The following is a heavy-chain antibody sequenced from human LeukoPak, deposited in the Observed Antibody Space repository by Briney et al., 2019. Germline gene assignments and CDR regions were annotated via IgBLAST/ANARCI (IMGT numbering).Heavy chain of an antibody. V-gene: IGHV3-49*04. CDR1: GFTFGDYA. D-gene: IGHD3-22*01. J-gene: IGHJ5*02. CDR2: IRSKAYGGTT. Sequence: GRSLRLSCTASGFTFGDYAMSWVRQAPGKGLEWVGFIRSKAYGGTTEYAASVKGRFTISRDDSKSIAYLQMNSLRAEDTAVYYCAKGSGYSWGQGTLVTVSS. CDR3: AKGSGYS.